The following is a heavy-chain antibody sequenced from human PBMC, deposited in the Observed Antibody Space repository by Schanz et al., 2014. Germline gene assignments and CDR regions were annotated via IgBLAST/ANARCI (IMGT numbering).Heavy chain of an antibody. V-gene: IGHV3-23*04. CDR3: AKDLLYGAPMPLNHLDY. J-gene: IGHJ4*02. D-gene: IGHD2-2*01. CDR2: ISGSGGST. Sequence: DVQLVESGGGLVQPGGSLRLSCAASGFTFSTYAMSWVRQAPGKGLEWVSAISGSGGSTYYADSVKGRFTISRDNSKNTLYLQMNSLRAEDTAVYYCAKDLLYGAPMPLNHLDYWGQGTLVTVSS. CDR1: GFTFSTYA.